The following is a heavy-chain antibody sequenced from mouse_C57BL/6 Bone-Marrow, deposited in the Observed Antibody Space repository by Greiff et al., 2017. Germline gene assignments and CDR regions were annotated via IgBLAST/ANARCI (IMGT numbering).Heavy chain of an antibody. CDR1: GYTFTSYG. CDR2: IYPRSGNT. J-gene: IGHJ2*01. CDR3: ARWYYGSSPYFDY. Sequence: SGAELARPGASVKLSCKASGYTFTSYGISWVKQRTGQGLEWIGEIYPRSGNTSYNEKFKGKATLTADKSSSTAYMELRSLTSEDSAVYFCARWYYGSSPYFDYWGQGTTLTVSS. V-gene: IGHV1-81*01. D-gene: IGHD1-1*01.